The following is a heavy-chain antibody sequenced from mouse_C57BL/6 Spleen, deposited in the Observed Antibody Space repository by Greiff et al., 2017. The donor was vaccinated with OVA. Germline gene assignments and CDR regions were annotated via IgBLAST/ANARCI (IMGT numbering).Heavy chain of an antibody. D-gene: IGHD4-1*01. CDR2: IYPGDGDT. J-gene: IGHJ4*01. Sequence: QVQLQQSGPELVKPGASVKISCKASGYAFSSSWMNWVKQRPGKGLEWIGRIYPGDGDTNYNGKFKGKATLTADKSSSTAYMQLSSLTSEDSAVYFCASLTGGGAMDYWGQGTSVTVSS. CDR3: ASLTGGGAMDY. V-gene: IGHV1-82*01. CDR1: GYAFSSSW.